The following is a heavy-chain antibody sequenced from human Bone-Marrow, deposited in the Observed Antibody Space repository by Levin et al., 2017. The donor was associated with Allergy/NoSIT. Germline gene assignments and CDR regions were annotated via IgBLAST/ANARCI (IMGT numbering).Heavy chain of an antibody. J-gene: IGHJ6*02. CDR1: GYTFTGNY. CDR3: ARDNVAASYYYDGMDV. V-gene: IGHV1-2*02. Sequence: ASVKVSCKAFGYTFTGNYLHWVRQAPGQGLEWMGWINPRSGGTSYAEKFQGRVTMTRDTSISTAFMELSRLTSDDTATYYCARDNVAASYYYDGMDVWGQGTTVTVSS. CDR2: INPRSGGT. D-gene: IGHD2-21*01.